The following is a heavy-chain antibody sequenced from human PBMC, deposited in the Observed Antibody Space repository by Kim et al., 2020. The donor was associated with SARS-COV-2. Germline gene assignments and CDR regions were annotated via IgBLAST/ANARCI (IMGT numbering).Heavy chain of an antibody. J-gene: IGHJ5*02. D-gene: IGHD3-10*01. CDR2: LYSGGTT. CDR3: ARGPWFGELSAWFDP. Sequence: GGSLRLSCAASGFTVSSNYMTWVRQAPGKGLEWVSVLYSGGTTYYADSVKGRFTVSRDNSKNTLYLQMNSLRAEDTAVYYCARGPWFGELSAWFDPWGQGTLVTVSS. CDR1: GFTVSSNY. V-gene: IGHV3-53*01.